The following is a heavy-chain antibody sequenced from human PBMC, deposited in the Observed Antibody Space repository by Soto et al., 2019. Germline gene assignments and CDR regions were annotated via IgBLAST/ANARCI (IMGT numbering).Heavy chain of an antibody. CDR3: AKDNLELLWFGEFRAFNFAY. V-gene: IGHV3-23*01. D-gene: IGHD3-10*01. CDR1: GFTFSSYA. CDR2: ISGSGGST. Sequence: PGGSLRLSCAASGFTFSSYAMSWVRQAPGKGLEWVSAISGSGGSTYYADSVKGRFAISRDNSKNTLYLQMNSLRAEDTAVYYCAKDNLELLWFGEFRAFNFAYWGQGTLVPVSS. J-gene: IGHJ4*02.